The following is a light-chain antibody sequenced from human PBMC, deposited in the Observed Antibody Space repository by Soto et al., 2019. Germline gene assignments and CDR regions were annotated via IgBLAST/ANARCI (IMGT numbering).Light chain of an antibody. V-gene: IGKV3-15*01. J-gene: IGKJ1*01. CDR3: QQYNNWWT. CDR2: GAS. CDR1: QSVSNN. Sequence: EIVMTQSPATLSVSPGERAILSCRASQSVSNNLAWYQKKSGQAPRLLIYGASTRATGIPARFSGSGSGTEFTLTITSLQSEDFAFYYCQQYNNWWTVGQGTRLDIK.